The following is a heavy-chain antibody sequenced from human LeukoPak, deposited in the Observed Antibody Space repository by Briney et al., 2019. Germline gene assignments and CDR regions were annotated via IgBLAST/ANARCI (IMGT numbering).Heavy chain of an antibody. D-gene: IGHD3-22*01. J-gene: IGHJ1*01. CDR2: ISAYNGNT. V-gene: IGHV1-18*01. Sequence: ASVKVSCTASGYTFTSYGISWVRQAPGQGLEWMGWISAYNGNTNYAQKLQGRVTMTTDTSTSTAYMELRSLRSDDTAVYYCARGPRYYDSSGYLYFQHWGQGTLVTVSS. CDR1: GYTFTSYG. CDR3: ARGPRYYDSSGYLYFQH.